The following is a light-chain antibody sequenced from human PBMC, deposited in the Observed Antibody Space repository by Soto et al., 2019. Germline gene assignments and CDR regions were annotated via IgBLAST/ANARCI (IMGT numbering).Light chain of an antibody. CDR1: SSDVGGYNF. J-gene: IGLJ2*01. V-gene: IGLV2-8*01. Sequence: QSALTQPPSASGSPGQSVTISCTGTSSDVGGYNFVSWYQQHPGKAPKLMIYEVSERPSGVPDRFSGSKSGNTASLTVSGLQAEEEADYYCISYAGSNIVVFGGGTKLTVL. CDR3: ISYAGSNIVV. CDR2: EVS.